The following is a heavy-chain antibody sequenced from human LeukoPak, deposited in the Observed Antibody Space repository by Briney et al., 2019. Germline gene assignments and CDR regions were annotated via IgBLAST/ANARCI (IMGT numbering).Heavy chain of an antibody. Sequence: SETLSLTCTVSGGSISSSSYYWGWIRQPPGEGLEWIGSIYYSGSTYYNPSLKSRVTIPVDTSKNQFSLKLSSVTAADTAVYYCARHKYSSFYYYYYYMDVWGKGTTVTVSS. V-gene: IGHV4-39*01. J-gene: IGHJ6*03. CDR2: IYYSGST. CDR1: GGSISSSSYY. D-gene: IGHD6-6*01. CDR3: ARHKYSSFYYYYYYMDV.